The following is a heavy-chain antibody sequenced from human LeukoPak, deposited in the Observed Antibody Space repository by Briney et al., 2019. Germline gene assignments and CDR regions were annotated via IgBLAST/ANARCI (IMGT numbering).Heavy chain of an antibody. CDR1: GGSISSYY. CDR3: ARQGRYYDYVWGSYRSPGGFDY. Sequence: SETLSLTCTVSGGSISSYYWSWIRQPPGKGLEWIGYIYYSGSTNYNPSLKSRVTISVDTSKNQFSLKLSSVTAADTAVYYCARQGRYYDYVWGSYRSPGGFDYWGQGTLVTVSS. V-gene: IGHV4-59*08. CDR2: IYYSGST. J-gene: IGHJ4*02. D-gene: IGHD3-16*02.